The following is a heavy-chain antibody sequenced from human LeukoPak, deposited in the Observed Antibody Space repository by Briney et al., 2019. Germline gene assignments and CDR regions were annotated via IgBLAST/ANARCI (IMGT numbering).Heavy chain of an antibody. J-gene: IGHJ4*02. CDR2: INPTSTSI. V-gene: IGHV3-21*04. CDR3: ARAWYGDYFDY. Sequence: GGSLRLSCAASGFTFSDYSINWVRQAPGKGLEWVSSINPTSTSIYYADAVKGRFTISRDNAKSSLYLQMNSLRAEDTAVYYCARAWYGDYFDYWGQGTLVTVSS. CDR1: GFTFSDYS. D-gene: IGHD4-17*01.